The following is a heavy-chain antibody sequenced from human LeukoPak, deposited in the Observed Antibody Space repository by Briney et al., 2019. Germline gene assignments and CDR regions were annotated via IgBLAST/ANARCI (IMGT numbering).Heavy chain of an antibody. Sequence: PGGSLRLSCAASGFTFSSYAMSWVRQAPGKGLEWVSAISGSGGSTYYADSVKGRFTISRDNSKNTLYLQMNSLRAEDTAVYYCAKSYYYDSSGYYLGLGHDAFDIWGQGTMVTVSS. CDR1: GFTFSSYA. V-gene: IGHV3-23*01. D-gene: IGHD3-22*01. J-gene: IGHJ3*02. CDR2: ISGSGGST. CDR3: AKSYYYDSSGYYLGLGHDAFDI.